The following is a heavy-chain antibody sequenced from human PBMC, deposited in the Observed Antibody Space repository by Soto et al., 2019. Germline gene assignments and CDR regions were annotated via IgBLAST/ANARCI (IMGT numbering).Heavy chain of an antibody. D-gene: IGHD3-3*01. CDR3: ARQLNSDFWSGYYTFDP. Sequence: SATVSLTGPVSGCSISISSYYWGWIRQPPGKGLEWIGSIYYSGSTYYNPSLKSRVTISVDTSKNQFSLKLSSVTAADTAVYYCARQLNSDFWSGYYTFDPGGQGTRVTVS. V-gene: IGHV4-39*01. J-gene: IGHJ5*02. CDR1: GCSISISSYY. CDR2: IYYSGST.